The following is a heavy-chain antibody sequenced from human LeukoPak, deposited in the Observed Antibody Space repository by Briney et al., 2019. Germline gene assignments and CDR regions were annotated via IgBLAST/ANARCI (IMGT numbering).Heavy chain of an antibody. V-gene: IGHV4-59*08. J-gene: IGHJ6*02. Sequence: PSETLSLTCSVSGGSISSYYGSWIRQPPGMGLEWIGYIFYSGTTNYNPSLKSRVTISVDTSKNQFSLKLSSVTAADTAVYYCARRGHTDCSGGSCYSYYGMDVWGQGTTVTVSS. CDR2: IFYSGTT. D-gene: IGHD2-15*01. CDR1: GGSISSYY. CDR3: ARRGHTDCSGGSCYSYYGMDV.